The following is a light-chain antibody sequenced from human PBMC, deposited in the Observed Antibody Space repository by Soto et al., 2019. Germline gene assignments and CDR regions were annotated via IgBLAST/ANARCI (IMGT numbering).Light chain of an antibody. Sequence: EIVLTQSPGTLSLSPGEGATLSCRSGQSVSSSYLAWYQQKPGQAPRLLIYGASSRATGIPDRFSGSGSGTDFTLTISRLEPEDFAVYYCQQYDNSPWTFGQGTKVEIK. J-gene: IGKJ1*01. CDR1: QSVSSSY. CDR2: GAS. V-gene: IGKV3-20*01. CDR3: QQYDNSPWT.